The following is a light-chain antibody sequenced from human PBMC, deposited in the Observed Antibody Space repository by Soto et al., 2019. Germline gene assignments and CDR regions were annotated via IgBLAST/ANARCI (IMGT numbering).Light chain of an antibody. CDR1: SSDVGGYNH. CDR2: DVT. CDR3: CSYAGSYTWV. V-gene: IGLV2-11*01. Sequence: QSALTQPRSVSGSPGQAVTISCTGTSSDVGGYNHVSWYQHHPGKAPKVQIYDVTKRPSGVPDRFSGSKSGNTASLTISGLQAEDEADYYCCSYAGSYTWVFGGGTQLTVL. J-gene: IGLJ3*02.